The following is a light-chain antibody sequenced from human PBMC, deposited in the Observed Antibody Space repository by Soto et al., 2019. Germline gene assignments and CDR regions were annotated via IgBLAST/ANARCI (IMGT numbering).Light chain of an antibody. CDR1: SSDVGGYSY. CDR3: SSYTSTNTPFV. V-gene: IGLV2-14*01. J-gene: IGLJ1*01. CDR2: EVS. Sequence: QSALTQPRSVSGSPGQSITISCTGTSSDVGGYSYVSWYQQHPGKAPKLMIYEVSNRPSGVSTRFSGSKSGNTASLTISGLQAEDEADYYCSSYTSTNTPFVFGPGTKVT.